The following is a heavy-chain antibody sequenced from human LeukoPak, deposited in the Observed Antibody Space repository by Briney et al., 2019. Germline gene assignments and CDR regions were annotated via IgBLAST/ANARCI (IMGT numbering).Heavy chain of an antibody. CDR1: GFTFSSYA. J-gene: IGHJ6*02. V-gene: IGHV3-23*01. CDR3: AKTTRYCSGGSCQSYYYYGMDV. Sequence: GGSLILSCAASGFTFSSYAMNWVRQAPEKGLEWVSAISGSGGTTYYADSVKGRFTISRDDSKNTLYLQMNTLRAEDTAVYHCAKTTRYCSGGSCQSYYYYGMDVWGQGTTVTVSS. CDR2: ISGSGGTT. D-gene: IGHD2-15*01.